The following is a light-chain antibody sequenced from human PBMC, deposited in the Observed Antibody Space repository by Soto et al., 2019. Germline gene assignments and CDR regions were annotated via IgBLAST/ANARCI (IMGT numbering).Light chain of an antibody. CDR2: GAS. CDR1: QSVSSN. V-gene: IGKV3-15*01. CDR3: QQYNNWPYT. Sequence: EIVMTQSPATLSVSPGERATLSCRASQSVSSNFAWYQQKPGQAPRLLIYGASTRATGIPARFSGSGSGTEFTFTISSLQSEDFAVYYCQQYNNWPYTFGQGTKLEIK. J-gene: IGKJ2*01.